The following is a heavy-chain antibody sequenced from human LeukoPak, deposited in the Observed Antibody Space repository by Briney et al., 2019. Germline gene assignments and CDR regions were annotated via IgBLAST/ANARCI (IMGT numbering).Heavy chain of an antibody. J-gene: IGHJ4*02. Sequence: ASVKVSCKASGYTFTDYYIHWVRQAPGQGRERMVSIIPKLGATYFAQKFQGSVTITRDTSISTAYMELSRLRSDDTAVYYCAREEVDYGATFAHWGQGTLVTVSS. CDR2: IIPKLGAT. V-gene: IGHV1-2*02. D-gene: IGHD4-17*01. CDR1: GYTFTDYY. CDR3: AREEVDYGATFAH.